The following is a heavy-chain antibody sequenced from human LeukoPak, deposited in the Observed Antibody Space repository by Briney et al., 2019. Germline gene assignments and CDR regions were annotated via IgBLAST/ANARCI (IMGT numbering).Heavy chain of an antibody. CDR2: IRPVGDRT. CDR1: GFTFGSYG. Sequence: GGSLRLSWAASGFTFGSYGMSWVRQAPGKGLEWVSFIRPVGDRTSNAESAEGRFTISRDNPRDTLYLQMNRVRDEDTAGYSRDIMHGYYDGSGYWVQWGQGTLVTVSS. D-gene: IGHD3-22*01. J-gene: IGHJ4*02. V-gene: IGHV3-23*01. CDR3: DIMHGYYDGSGYWVQ.